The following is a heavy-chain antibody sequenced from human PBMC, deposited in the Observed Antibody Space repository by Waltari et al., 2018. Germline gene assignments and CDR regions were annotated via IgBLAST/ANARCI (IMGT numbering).Heavy chain of an antibody. CDR3: ARGAHYYYYGMDV. Sequence: QVQLVQSGAEVKKPGSSVKVSCTASVGTFSSYTISWVRQAPGQGLEWMGRIIPILGIANYAQKFQGRVTITADKSTSTAYMELSSLRSEDTAVYYCARGAHYYYYGMDVWGQGTTVTVSS. CDR2: IIPILGIA. V-gene: IGHV1-69*02. D-gene: IGHD5-12*01. J-gene: IGHJ6*02. CDR1: VGTFSSYT.